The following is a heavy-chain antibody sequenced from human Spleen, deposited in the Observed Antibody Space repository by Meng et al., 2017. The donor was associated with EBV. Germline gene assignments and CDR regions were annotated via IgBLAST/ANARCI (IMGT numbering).Heavy chain of an antibody. CDR2: ISYDGSSK. D-gene: IGHD1-14*01. CDR3: AKDLSGRFDP. V-gene: IGHV3-30-3*01. J-gene: IGHJ5*02. Sequence: VLPGGAGGGLVQPWGSPRLSCAAPGFPFNTYAMHWVRQGPVKGLEWVAVISYDGSSKFYAESVKGRFTISRDSSKKTLYLEMNSLKIEDTAVYYCAKDLSGRFDPWGQGTLVTVSS. CDR1: GFPFNTYA.